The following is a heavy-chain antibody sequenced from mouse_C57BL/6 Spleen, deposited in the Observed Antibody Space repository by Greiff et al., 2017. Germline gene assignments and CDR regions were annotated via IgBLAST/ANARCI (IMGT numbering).Heavy chain of an antibody. V-gene: IGHV2-5*01. J-gene: IGHJ4*01. D-gene: IGHD2-3*01. CDR3: AKKNPDGYYAMDY. CDR1: GFSLTSYG. CDR2: IWRGGST. Sequence: VKLMESGPGLVQPSQSLSITCTVSGFSLTSYGVHWVRQSPGKGLEWLGVIWRGGSTDYNAAFMSRLSITKDNSKSQVFFKMNSLQADDTAIYYCAKKNPDGYYAMDYWGQGTSVTVSS.